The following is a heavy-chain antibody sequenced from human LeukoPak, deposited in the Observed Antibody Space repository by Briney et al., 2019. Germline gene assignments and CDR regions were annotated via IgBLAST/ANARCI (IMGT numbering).Heavy chain of an antibody. V-gene: IGHV3-48*04. CDR3: ARDPRTHYDFWSGYQYYYYMDV. Sequence: GGSLRLPCAASGFTFSSYSMNWVRQAPGKGLEWVSYISSSSSAIYYADSVKGRFTISRDNAKNSLYLQMNSLRAEDTAVYYCARDPRTHYDFWSGYQYYYYMDVWGKGTTVTVSS. CDR2: ISSSSSAI. D-gene: IGHD3-3*01. J-gene: IGHJ6*03. CDR1: GFTFSSYS.